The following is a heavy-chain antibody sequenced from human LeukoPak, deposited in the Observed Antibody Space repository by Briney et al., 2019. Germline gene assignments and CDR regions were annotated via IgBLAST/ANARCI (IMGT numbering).Heavy chain of an antibody. CDR1: GFTFSSYS. CDR3: AKVRVTDSSSWYPYYFDY. CDR2: ISSSSSTI. Sequence: GGSLRLSCAASGFTFSSYSMNWVRQAPGKGLEWVSYISSSSSTIYYADSVKGRFTISRDNAKNSLYLQMNSLRAEDTAVYYCAKVRVTDSSSWYPYYFDYWGQGTLVTVSS. D-gene: IGHD6-13*01. V-gene: IGHV3-48*04. J-gene: IGHJ4*02.